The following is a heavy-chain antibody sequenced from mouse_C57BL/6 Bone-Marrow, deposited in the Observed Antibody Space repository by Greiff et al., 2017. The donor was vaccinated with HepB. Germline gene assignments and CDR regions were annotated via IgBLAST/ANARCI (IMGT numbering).Heavy chain of an antibody. Sequence: EVKLQESGPGLVKPSQSLSLTCSVTGYSITSGYYWNCIRQFPGNKLECMGYISYDGSNNYNPSLKKRISITPDTSKNQFLLKLNAVTTEDTATYYCAREAMDYWGQGTSVTVSS. CDR1: GYSITSGYY. CDR3: AREAMDY. J-gene: IGHJ4*01. V-gene: IGHV3-6*01. CDR2: ISYDGSN.